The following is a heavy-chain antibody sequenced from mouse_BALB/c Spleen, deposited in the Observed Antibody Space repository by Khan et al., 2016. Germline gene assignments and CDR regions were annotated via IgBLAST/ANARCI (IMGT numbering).Heavy chain of an antibody. CDR2: INSNGGST. V-gene: IGHV5-6-3*01. J-gene: IGHJ2*01. CDR1: GFTFSTYG. Sequence: EVELVESGGGLVQPGGSLKLSCAASGFTFSTYGMSWVRQTPDKRLELVAIINSNGGSTYYPDSVKGRFTISRDNAKNTLYLQMSSLKSEDTAMYYCARENYRYYFDYWGQGTTLTVSS. D-gene: IGHD2-14*01. CDR3: ARENYRYYFDY.